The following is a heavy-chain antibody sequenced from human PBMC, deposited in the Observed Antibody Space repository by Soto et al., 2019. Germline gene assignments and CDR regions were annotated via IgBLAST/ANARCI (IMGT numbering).Heavy chain of an antibody. CDR3: TRANWYSEY. V-gene: IGHV4-59*11. D-gene: IGHD7-27*01. CDR2: IYYNGNT. J-gene: IGHJ4*02. CDR1: GCSIRNHY. Sequence: QVQLQEPGPGLVNPSETLSLTCTVSGCSIRNHYWCWIRQPPGKGLEWIGYIYYNGNTNYNPSLKSRVTMSVDTSKNQISLKLSSVTAADTAVYYCTRANWYSEYWGQGTLVTVSS.